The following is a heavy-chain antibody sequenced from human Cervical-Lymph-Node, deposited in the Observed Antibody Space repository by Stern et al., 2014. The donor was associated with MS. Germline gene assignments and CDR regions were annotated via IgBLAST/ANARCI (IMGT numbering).Heavy chain of an antibody. CDR3: ARERDYSFDY. J-gene: IGHJ4*02. Sequence: EVQLVESGGGLIQPGGSLRLSCAASGFTVRSKSMNWVRQAPGKGLEWVSAIYSGGSTYYADSVKGRFTISRDISKNTVYLQLNGLRAEDTAVYYCARERDYSFDYWGQGTLVTVSS. CDR2: IYSGGST. CDR1: GFTVRSKS. D-gene: IGHD4-11*01. V-gene: IGHV3-53*01.